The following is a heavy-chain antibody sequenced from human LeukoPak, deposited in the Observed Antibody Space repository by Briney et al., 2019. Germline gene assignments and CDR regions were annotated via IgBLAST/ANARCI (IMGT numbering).Heavy chain of an antibody. CDR2: ISSSGSTI. CDR1: GFTSSDYY. V-gene: IGHV3-11*01. D-gene: IGHD6-13*01. J-gene: IGHJ4*02. Sequence: GALRLSCAASGFTSSDYYMTWIRQAPGKGLEWVSYISSSGSTIYYADSVKGRFTISRDNAKNSLYLQMNSLRAEDTAMYYCARRMRSSWSSFDYWGRGTLVTVSS. CDR3: ARRMRSSWSSFDY.